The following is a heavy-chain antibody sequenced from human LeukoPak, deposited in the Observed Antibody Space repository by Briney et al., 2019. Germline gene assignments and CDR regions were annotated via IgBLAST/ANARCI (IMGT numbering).Heavy chain of an antibody. V-gene: IGHV4-4*07. CDR2: IYTSGST. J-gene: IGHJ4*02. D-gene: IGHD6-13*01. Sequence: PSETLSLTCTVSGGSISSYYWSSIRQPAGKGLEWIGRIYTSGSTNYNPSLKSRVTMSVDTSKNQFSLKLSSVTAADTAVYYCARVSSSWYGEYYFDYWGQGTLVTVSS. CDR3: ARVSSSWYGEYYFDY. CDR1: GGSISSYY.